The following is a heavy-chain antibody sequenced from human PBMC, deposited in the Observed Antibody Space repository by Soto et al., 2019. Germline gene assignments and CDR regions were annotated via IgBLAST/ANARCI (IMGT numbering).Heavy chain of an antibody. V-gene: IGHV3-30*18. CDR2: ISYDGSNK. D-gene: IGHD5-12*01. Sequence: GGSLRLSCAASGFTFSSYGMHWVRQAPGKGLEWVAVISYDGSNKYYADSVKGRFTISRDNSKNTLYLQMNSLRAEDTAVYYCAKERLKQAKYSGYANWGQGTLVTVSS. J-gene: IGHJ4*02. CDR3: AKERLKQAKYSGYAN. CDR1: GFTFSSYG.